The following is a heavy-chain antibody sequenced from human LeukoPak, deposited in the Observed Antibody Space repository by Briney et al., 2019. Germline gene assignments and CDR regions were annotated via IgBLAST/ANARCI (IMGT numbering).Heavy chain of an antibody. CDR1: GFTFSSCE. CDR3: ARHDYHSNSYAFDV. D-gene: IGHD4-23*01. J-gene: IGHJ3*01. Sequence: GGSLRLTCAASGFTFSSCEYSWVRQAPAKGLEWVSYISSSGSIIYYADSVKGRFTISRDSAKNSLDLQMNSLRAEDTAVYYCARHDYHSNSYAFDVWGQGRMVSVSS. CDR2: ISSSGSII. V-gene: IGHV3-48*03.